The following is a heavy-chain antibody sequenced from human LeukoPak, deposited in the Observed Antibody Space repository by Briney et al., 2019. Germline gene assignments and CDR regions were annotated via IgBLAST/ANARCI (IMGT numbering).Heavy chain of an antibody. J-gene: IGHJ4*02. D-gene: IGHD3-9*01. CDR2: ISCSGGST. CDR3: AKGGYYDILTGYQAYYFDY. CDR1: GFTFSSYA. V-gene: IGHV3-23*01. Sequence: GGSLRLSCAASGFTFSSYAMSWVRQAPGKGLEWVSAISCSGGSTYYADSVKGRFTISRDNSKNTLYLQMNSLRAEDTAVYYCAKGGYYDILTGYQAYYFDYWGQGTLVTVSS.